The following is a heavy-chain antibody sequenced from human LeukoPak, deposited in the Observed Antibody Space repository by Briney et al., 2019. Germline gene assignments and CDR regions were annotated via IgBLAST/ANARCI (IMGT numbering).Heavy chain of an antibody. J-gene: IGHJ4*02. Sequence: GESLKISCKGFGFSFTSYWIGWVRQMPGKGLEWMGIIYPDDSDTRYSPSLQGQVTMSADKSVSTAYLQWSSLKTSDSAMYYCARLYYDASHYPDYWGQGTLVTLSS. CDR2: IYPDDSDT. CDR1: GFSFTSYW. D-gene: IGHD3-16*01. CDR3: ARLYYDASHYPDY. V-gene: IGHV5-51*01.